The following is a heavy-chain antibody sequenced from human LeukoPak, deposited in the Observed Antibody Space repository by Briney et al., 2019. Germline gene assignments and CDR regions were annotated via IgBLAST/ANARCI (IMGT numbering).Heavy chain of an antibody. CDR3: ARQGPDAFFDY. CDR2: IYYSGST. Sequence: PSETLSLTCTVSGDSISSYDWSWIRQPPRQGLEWIGYIYYSGSTNYNPSLKSRVTISVDTSKDQFSLKLSSVPAADTAVYYCARQGPDAFFDYWGQGTLVTVSS. CDR1: GDSISSYD. V-gene: IGHV4-59*08. J-gene: IGHJ4*02.